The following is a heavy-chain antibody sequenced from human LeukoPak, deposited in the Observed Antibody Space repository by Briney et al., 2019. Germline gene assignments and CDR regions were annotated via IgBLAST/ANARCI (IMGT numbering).Heavy chain of an antibody. CDR1: GFTFSSYW. J-gene: IGHJ4*02. D-gene: IGHD3-16*01. CDR2: INSDGSTT. CDR3: AKCRDDYVWGTESYYFDC. V-gene: IGHV3-74*01. Sequence: GGSLRLSCGASGFTFSSYWMHWVRQAPGKGLVWISRINSDGSTTSYADSVKGRFTISRDNAKNTLYLQMNSLRAEDTAVYYCAKCRDDYVWGTESYYFDCWGQGTLVTVSS.